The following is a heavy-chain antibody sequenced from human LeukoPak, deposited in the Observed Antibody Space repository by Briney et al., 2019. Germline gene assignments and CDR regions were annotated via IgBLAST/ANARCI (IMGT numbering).Heavy chain of an antibody. Sequence: GASVKVSCKASGYTFTGYYMHWVRQAPGQGLEWMRWINPNSGGTNYAQKFQGRATMTRDTSISTAYMELSRLRSDDTAVYYCARELWFGESHYYGMDVWGQGTTVTVSS. D-gene: IGHD3-10*01. J-gene: IGHJ6*02. CDR1: GYTFTGYY. CDR3: ARELWFGESHYYGMDV. CDR2: INPNSGGT. V-gene: IGHV1-2*02.